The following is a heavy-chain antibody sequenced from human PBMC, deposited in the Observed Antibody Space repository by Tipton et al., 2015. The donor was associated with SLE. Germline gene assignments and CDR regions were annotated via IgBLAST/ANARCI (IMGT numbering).Heavy chain of an antibody. Sequence: TLSLTCTVSGGSISSGDYYWSWIRQPPGKGLEWIGSISYSGSTYYNPSLKSRVTISVDTSKNQFSLKLSSVTAADTAVYYCARGGRNSGWYGWGQGTLVTVSS. J-gene: IGHJ4*02. D-gene: IGHD6-19*01. CDR2: ISYSGST. CDR1: GGSISSGDYY. V-gene: IGHV4-39*01. CDR3: ARGGRNSGWYG.